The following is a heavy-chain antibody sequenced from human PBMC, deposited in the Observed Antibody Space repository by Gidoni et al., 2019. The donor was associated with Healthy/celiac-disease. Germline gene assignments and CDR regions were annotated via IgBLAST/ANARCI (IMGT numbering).Heavy chain of an antibody. CDR1: GFTFSSYW. V-gene: IGHV3-7*01. J-gene: IGHJ4*02. CDR3: ARSLRGWLQFPFDY. Sequence: EVQLVESGGGLVQPGGSLRLSCAASGFTFSSYWMSWVRQAPGKGLEWVANIKQDGSEKYYVDSVKGRFTISRDNAKNSLYLQMNSLRAEDTAVYYCARSLRGWLQFPFDYWGQGTLVTVSS. D-gene: IGHD5-12*01. CDR2: IKQDGSEK.